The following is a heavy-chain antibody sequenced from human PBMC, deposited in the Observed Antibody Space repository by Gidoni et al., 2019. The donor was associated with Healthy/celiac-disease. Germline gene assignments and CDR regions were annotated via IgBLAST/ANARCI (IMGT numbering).Heavy chain of an antibody. J-gene: IGHJ4*02. V-gene: IGHV4-39*01. Sequence: QLQLQESGPGLVKPSETLSLTCTVSGGSISSSSYYWGWIRQPPGKGLEWIGSIYYSGSTYYNPSLKSRVTISVDTSKNQFSLKLSSVTAADTAVYYCARHTDIVVVPAAIFDYWGQGTLVTVSS. CDR2: IYYSGST. D-gene: IGHD2-2*01. CDR3: ARHTDIVVVPAAIFDY. CDR1: GGSISSSSYY.